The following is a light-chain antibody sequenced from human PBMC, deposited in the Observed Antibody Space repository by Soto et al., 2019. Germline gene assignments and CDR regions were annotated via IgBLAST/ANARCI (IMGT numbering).Light chain of an antibody. J-gene: IGKJ5*01. Sequence: DIQMTQSPSTLSASVGDRVTITCRASQSISSWLAWYQQKPGKAPNLLIYKASSLESGVPSRFSGSGSGTEFTFTISSLQPDDFATYYCQQYNSYPTFGQGTRLEIK. CDR1: QSISSW. V-gene: IGKV1-5*03. CDR3: QQYNSYPT. CDR2: KAS.